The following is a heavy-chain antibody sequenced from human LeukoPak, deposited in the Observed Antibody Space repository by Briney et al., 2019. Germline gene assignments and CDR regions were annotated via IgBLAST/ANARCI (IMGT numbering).Heavy chain of an antibody. J-gene: IGHJ3*02. CDR1: GFTFTIYS. CDR3: ARDGLDYYGSGGSRVFDI. Sequence: PGGSLRLSCAASGFTFTIYSMHWVRQAAGKGLVWVSRINSDGSSTSYADSVKGRFTISRDNAKNTLYLQMNSLRAEDTDVYYCARDGLDYYGSGGSRVFDIWGQGTMVTVSS. V-gene: IGHV3-74*01. D-gene: IGHD3-10*01. CDR2: INSDGSST.